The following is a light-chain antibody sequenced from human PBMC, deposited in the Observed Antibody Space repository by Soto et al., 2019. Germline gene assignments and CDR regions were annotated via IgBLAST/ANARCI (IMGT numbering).Light chain of an antibody. CDR2: GAS. Sequence: DIQMTQSPSSLSASVGDRVTITCRASQTITSYLNWYHQKPGKAPKLLIYGASKLQSGVPSRFSGSGSRTDFTLTISSLQPEDFATYYCQQSHSPPHTFGQGTKVEVK. J-gene: IGKJ1*01. V-gene: IGKV1-39*01. CDR1: QTITSY. CDR3: QQSHSPPHT.